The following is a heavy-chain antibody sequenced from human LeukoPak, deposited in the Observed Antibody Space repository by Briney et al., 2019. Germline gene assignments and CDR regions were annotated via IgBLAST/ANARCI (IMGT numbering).Heavy chain of an antibody. V-gene: IGHV4-59*08. Sequence: SETLSLTCTVSGDSISSYYWSWIRQPPGKGLEWIGYIYYSGSINYNPSLKGRVTISVDTSKNQFSLKLSSVTAADTAVYYCASSRRDYYYGMDVWGQGTTVTVSS. CDR3: ASSRRDYYYGMDV. CDR2: IYYSGSI. J-gene: IGHJ6*02. CDR1: GDSISSYY.